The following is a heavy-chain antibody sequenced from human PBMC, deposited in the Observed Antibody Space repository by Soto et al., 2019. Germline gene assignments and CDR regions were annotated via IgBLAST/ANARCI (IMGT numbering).Heavy chain of an antibody. J-gene: IGHJ6*02. V-gene: IGHV1-69*13. CDR3: ARWNCSGGSCYSGYYGMDV. CDR2: IIPIFGTA. Sequence: GASVKVSCKASGGTFSSYAISWVRQAPGQGLEWMGVIIPIFGTANYAQKFQGRVTITADESTSTAYMELSSLRSEDTAVYYCARWNCSGGSCYSGYYGMDVWGQGTTVTVSS. CDR1: GGTFSSYA. D-gene: IGHD2-15*01.